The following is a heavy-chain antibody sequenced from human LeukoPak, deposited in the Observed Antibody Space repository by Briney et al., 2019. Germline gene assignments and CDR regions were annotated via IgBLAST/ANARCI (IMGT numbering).Heavy chain of an antibody. D-gene: IGHD2-2*01. J-gene: IGHJ4*02. CDR2: IIPIFGTA. Sequence: SVKVSCKASGYTFTSYAISWVRQAPGQGLEWMGGIIPIFGTANYAQKFQGRVTITTDESTSTAYMELSSLRSEDTAVYYCARGGCSSTSCPEYYFDYWGQGTLVTVSS. V-gene: IGHV1-69*05. CDR3: ARGGCSSTSCPEYYFDY. CDR1: GYTFTSYA.